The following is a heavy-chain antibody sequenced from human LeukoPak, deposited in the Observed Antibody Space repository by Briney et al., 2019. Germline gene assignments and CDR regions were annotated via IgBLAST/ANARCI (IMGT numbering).Heavy chain of an antibody. CDR1: GDSVSSNSAA. J-gene: IGHJ5*02. CDR2: TYYRSKWYN. D-gene: IGHD2-2*01. CDR3: ARDVGYCSSTSCYGYNWFDP. V-gene: IGHV6-1*01. Sequence: SQTLSLTCAISGDSVSSNSAAWNWIRQSPSRGLEWLGRTYYRSKWYNDYAVSVKSRITINTDTSKNQFSLQLNSVTPEDTAVYYCARDVGYCSSTSCYGYNWFDPWGQGTLVTVSS.